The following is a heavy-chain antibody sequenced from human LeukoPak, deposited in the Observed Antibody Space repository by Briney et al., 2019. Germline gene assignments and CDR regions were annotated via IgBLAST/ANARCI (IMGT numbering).Heavy chain of an antibody. CDR3: AREVHYYDSSGYRNDAFDI. CDR1: GYTFTGHL. D-gene: IGHD3-22*01. V-gene: IGHV1-46*01. CDR2: INPSGGST. Sequence: ASVKVSCKASGYTFTGHLMHWVRQAPGQGLEWMGTINPSGGSTTYAQKFEGRITMTRDMSTSTVYMELSSLRSEDTAVYYCAREVHYYDSSGYRNDAFDIWGQGTMVTVSS. J-gene: IGHJ3*02.